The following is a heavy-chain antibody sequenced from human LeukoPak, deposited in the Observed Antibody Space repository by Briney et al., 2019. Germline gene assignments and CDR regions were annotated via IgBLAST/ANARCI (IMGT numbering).Heavy chain of an antibody. J-gene: IGHJ4*02. Sequence: GGSLRLSCAASGFTFSNYGMHWVRQAPGKGLEWVAVISYDGSSEYYADSVKGRFTISRDNSQNTLFLQMNSLSAADTAMYYCAKIQRHRYDTAWDRIDSWGQGTLVTVSS. CDR2: ISYDGSSE. V-gene: IGHV3-30*18. D-gene: IGHD3-16*02. CDR1: GFTFSNYG. CDR3: AKIQRHRYDTAWDRIDS.